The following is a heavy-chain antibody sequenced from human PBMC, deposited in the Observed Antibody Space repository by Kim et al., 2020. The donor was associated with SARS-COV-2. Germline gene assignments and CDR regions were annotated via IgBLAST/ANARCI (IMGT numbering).Heavy chain of an antibody. CDR3: ARSFRNAFDI. J-gene: IGHJ3*02. CDR2: ST. Sequence: STNYAVSVKIRIIINPDTTKNQFSLQLNSVTPEDTAVYYCARSFRNAFDIWGQGTMVTVSS. V-gene: IGHV6-1*01.